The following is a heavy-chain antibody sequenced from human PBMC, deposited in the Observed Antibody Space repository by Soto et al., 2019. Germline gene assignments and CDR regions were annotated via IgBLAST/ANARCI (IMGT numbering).Heavy chain of an antibody. Sequence: SVKVSCKASGGTFSSYAISWVRQAPGQGLEWMGGIIPIFGTANYAQKFQGRVTITADESTSTAYMELSSLRSEDTAVYYCARDRNYYDSSAQEGYFDYWGQGTLVSVSS. CDR3: ARDRNYYDSSAQEGYFDY. J-gene: IGHJ4*02. V-gene: IGHV1-69*13. CDR1: GGTFSSYA. CDR2: IIPIFGTA. D-gene: IGHD3-22*01.